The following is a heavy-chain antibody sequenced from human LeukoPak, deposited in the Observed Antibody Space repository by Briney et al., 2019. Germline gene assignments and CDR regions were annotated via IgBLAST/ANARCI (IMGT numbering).Heavy chain of an antibody. CDR1: GFTFSSYG. J-gene: IGHJ6*02. D-gene: IGHD6-13*01. Sequence: GGSLRLSCAASGFTFSSYGMHWVRQAPGKGLQWVAVISYDGNNKYYADSVKGRFTISRDNSKNTLYLQMNSLRAEDTAVYYCAKDGSAAAVTNGMDVWGQGTTVTVSS. V-gene: IGHV3-30*18. CDR2: ISYDGNNK. CDR3: AKDGSAAAVTNGMDV.